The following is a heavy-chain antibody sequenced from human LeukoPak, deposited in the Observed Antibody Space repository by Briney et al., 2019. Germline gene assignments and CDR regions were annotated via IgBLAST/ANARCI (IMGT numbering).Heavy chain of an antibody. CDR1: GFTFSSYW. Sequence: PGGSLRLSCAASGFTFSSYWMHWVRQAPGKGLVWVSRINSDGSSTSYADSVKGRFTISRDNAKNTLYLKMNSLRAEATAVYYCARDGDGDCVDYWGQGTMVTVSS. CDR3: ARDGDGDCVDY. D-gene: IGHD2-21*02. J-gene: IGHJ4*02. CDR2: INSDGSST. V-gene: IGHV3-74*01.